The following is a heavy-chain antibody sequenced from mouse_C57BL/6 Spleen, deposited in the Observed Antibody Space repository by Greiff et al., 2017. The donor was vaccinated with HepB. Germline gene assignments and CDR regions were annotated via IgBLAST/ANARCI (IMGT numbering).Heavy chain of an antibody. V-gene: IGHV1-7*01. CDR1: GYTFTSYW. J-gene: IGHJ4*01. D-gene: IGHD1-1*01. CDR2: INPSSGYT. CDR3: ARWDYGSSYYYAMDY. Sequence: VQLQQSGAELAKPGASVKLSCKASGYTFTSYWMHWVKQRPGQGLEWIGYINPSSGYTTYNQKFKDKATLTAAKSSSTAYMQLRSLTYEDSAVYYCARWDYGSSYYYAMDYWGQGTSVTVSS.